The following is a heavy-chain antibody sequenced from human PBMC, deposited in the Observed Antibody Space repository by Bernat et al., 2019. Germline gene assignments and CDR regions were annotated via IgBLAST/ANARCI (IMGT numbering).Heavy chain of an antibody. D-gene: IGHD4-17*01. V-gene: IGHV3-23*01. CDR2: ISPSGDNT. CDR1: GFTFSTYA. CDR3: EGRYDYGDYVGY. J-gene: IGHJ4*02. Sequence: EVQLLESGGGLVQPGGSLRLSCVASGFTFSTYAISWLRQAPGKGLEWVSAISPSGDNTYYADSVKGRFTISRDNTKSTLYLQMNSLGDEDAAVYYCEGRYDYGDYVGYWGQGTLVTVSS.